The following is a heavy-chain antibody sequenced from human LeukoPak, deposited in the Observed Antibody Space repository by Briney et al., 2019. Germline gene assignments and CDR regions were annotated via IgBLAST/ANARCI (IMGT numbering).Heavy chain of an antibody. CDR2: IRYDGNNK. Sequence: GGSLRLSCAASGFTFSSYGMHWFRQAPGKGLEWVAFIRYDGNNKFYKDSVKGRFTISRDNSKNTLYLQMNSLRAEDTAVYYCARDESGDNDAFDIWGQGTMVTVSS. J-gene: IGHJ3*02. CDR1: GFTFSSYG. D-gene: IGHD2-21*01. CDR3: ARDESGDNDAFDI. V-gene: IGHV3-30*02.